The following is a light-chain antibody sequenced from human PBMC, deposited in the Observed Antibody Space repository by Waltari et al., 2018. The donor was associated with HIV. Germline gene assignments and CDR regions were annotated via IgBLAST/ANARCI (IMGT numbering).Light chain of an antibody. V-gene: IGKV2-28*01. J-gene: IGKJ1*01. CDR2: LGS. Sequence: DIVMTQSPLSLSVTPGEPASISCRSNQSLLHSNGYTCLDWYLQKPGQSPQVLIYLGSNLASGVPDRLSGSGSVADFILKISRVEAEDIGIYYCMQTLQSPWTFGQGTKVEVK. CDR3: MQTLQSPWT. CDR1: QSLLHSNGYTC.